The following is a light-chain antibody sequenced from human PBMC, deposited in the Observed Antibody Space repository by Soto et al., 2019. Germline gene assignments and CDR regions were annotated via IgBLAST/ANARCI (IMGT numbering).Light chain of an antibody. CDR3: CSYAGGYTYL. J-gene: IGLJ1*01. Sequence: QSALTQPPSASGSPGQSVTISCIGICSDVGNCNYVSWYQQHPGKAPKVLIYDVARWPSGVPDRFSGSKSGNTASLTISGLQAEDEADYFCCSYAGGYTYLFGTGTKVTV. V-gene: IGLV2-11*01. CDR1: CSDVGNCNY. CDR2: DVA.